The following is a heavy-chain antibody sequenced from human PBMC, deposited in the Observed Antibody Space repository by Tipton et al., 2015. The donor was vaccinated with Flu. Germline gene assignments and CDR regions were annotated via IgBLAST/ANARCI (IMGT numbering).Heavy chain of an antibody. Sequence: GLVKPSETLSLTCAVYGGSFSGYYWSWIRQPPGKGLEWIGEINHSRSTNYNPSLKSRVTISVDTSKNQFSLKLSSVTAADTAVYYCARDDRVVVVPAAMGFLYGMDVWGQGTTVTVSS. CDR3: ARDDRVVVVPAAMGFLYGMDV. D-gene: IGHD2-2*01. CDR2: INHSRST. CDR1: GGSFSGYY. V-gene: IGHV4-34*01. J-gene: IGHJ6*02.